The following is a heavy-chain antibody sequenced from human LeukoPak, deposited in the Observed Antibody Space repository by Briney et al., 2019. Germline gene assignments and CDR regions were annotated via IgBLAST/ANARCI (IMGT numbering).Heavy chain of an antibody. CDR1: GFTFSSYS. CDR3: ARDGISGWHLDS. V-gene: IGHV3-21*01. J-gene: IGHJ4*02. D-gene: IGHD6-19*01. CDR2: ISGSSTYI. Sequence: PGGSLRLSCAASGFTFSSYSMTWVRQAPGKGLEWVSSISGSSTYIYYADSVKGRFTISRDNAKISLYLQMNSLRAEDTAVYYCARDGISGWHLDSWGQGTLVTVSS.